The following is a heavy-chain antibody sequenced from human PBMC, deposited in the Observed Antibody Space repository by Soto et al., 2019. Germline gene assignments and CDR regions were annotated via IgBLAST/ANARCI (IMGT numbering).Heavy chain of an antibody. CDR2: ISSSSSYI. J-gene: IGHJ6*02. D-gene: IGHD1-26*01. CDR3: ALNLEAIVGATQFYYYYGMDV. CDR1: GFTFSSYS. Sequence: GGSLRLSCAASGFTFSSYSMNWVRQAPGKGLEWVSSISSSSSYIYYADSVKGRFTISRDNAKNSLYLQMNSLRDEDTAVYYCALNLEAIVGATQFYYYYGMDVWGQGTTVTVSS. V-gene: IGHV3-21*01.